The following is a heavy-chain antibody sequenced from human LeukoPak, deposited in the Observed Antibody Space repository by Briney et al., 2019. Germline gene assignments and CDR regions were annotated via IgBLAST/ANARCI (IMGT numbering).Heavy chain of an antibody. D-gene: IGHD2-21*02. CDR3: ARLAPIVVVTVNPPYFDY. CDR1: GYTFTSYD. V-gene: IGHV1-8*01. CDR2: MNPNSGNT. J-gene: IGHJ4*02. Sequence: ASVKVSCKASGYTFTSYDINWVRQATGQGLEWMGWMNPNSGNTGYAQKFQGRVTMTRNTSISTAYMELSSLRSEDTAVYYCARLAPIVVVTVNPPYFDYWGQGTLVTVSS.